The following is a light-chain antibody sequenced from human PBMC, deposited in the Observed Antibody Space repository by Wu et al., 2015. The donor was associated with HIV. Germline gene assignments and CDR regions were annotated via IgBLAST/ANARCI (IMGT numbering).Light chain of an antibody. Sequence: EIVLTQSPATLSLSPGERATLSCWASQSVSSYLGWYQQKPGQAPRLLIYDASNRATGTPDRFRGSGSGTDFTLTISSLEAEDFAVYYCQQRRNWPPTFGGGTKVEIK. CDR3: QQRRNWPPT. CDR2: DAS. CDR1: QSVSSY. J-gene: IGKJ4*01. V-gene: IGKV3-11*01.